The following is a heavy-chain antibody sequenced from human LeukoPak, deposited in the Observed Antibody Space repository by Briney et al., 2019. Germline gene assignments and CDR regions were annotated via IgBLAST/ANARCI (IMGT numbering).Heavy chain of an antibody. Sequence: SETLSLTCSVSGDSIRTSSYYWGWIRQPPGKGLEWIGSIYYSGRTYYNPSLKSRVTISVDTSKNQFSLKLRSVTAADTAVYYCARYLFSSSWYYFDYWGQGTLVTVSS. CDR2: IYYSGRT. CDR1: GDSIRTSSYY. CDR3: ARYLFSSSWYYFDY. J-gene: IGHJ4*02. V-gene: IGHV4-39*07. D-gene: IGHD6-13*01.